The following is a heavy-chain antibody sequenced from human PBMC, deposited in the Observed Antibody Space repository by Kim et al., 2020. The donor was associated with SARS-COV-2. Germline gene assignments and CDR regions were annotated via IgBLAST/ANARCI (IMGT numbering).Heavy chain of an antibody. V-gene: IGHV4-39*07. CDR2: IYYSGST. D-gene: IGHD2-15*01. CDR1: GGSISSSSYY. Sequence: SETLSLTCTVSGGSISSSSYYWGWHRPPPGQGLEWFRSIYYSGSTYYNPSLKSRVTISVDTTKNQFSLKLSSVTAADTAVYYCARGGGSSYWSYYFDYWGQGTLVTVSS. J-gene: IGHJ4*02. CDR3: ARGGGSSYWSYYFDY.